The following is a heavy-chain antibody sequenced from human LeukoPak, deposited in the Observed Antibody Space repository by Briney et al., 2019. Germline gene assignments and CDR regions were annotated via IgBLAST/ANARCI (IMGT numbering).Heavy chain of an antibody. V-gene: IGHV1-46*01. D-gene: IGHD3-22*01. CDR2: INPSGGST. J-gene: IGHJ4*02. Sequence: ASVKVSCKASGYTFTSYYLHWVRQAAGQGLEWMGIINPSGGSTSYAQKFQGRVTMTRDTSTSTVYMQLSSLRAEDTAVYYWARARRNYDSLDYWGQGTLVTVSS. CDR3: ARARRNYDSLDY. CDR1: GYTFTSYY.